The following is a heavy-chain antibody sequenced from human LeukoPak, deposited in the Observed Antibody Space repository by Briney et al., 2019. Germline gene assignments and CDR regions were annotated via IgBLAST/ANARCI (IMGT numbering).Heavy chain of an antibody. J-gene: IGHJ4*02. CDR2: ISGSGGST. CDR1: GFTFSRYA. V-gene: IGHV3-23*01. D-gene: IGHD1-26*01. Sequence: GGSLRLSCAASGFTFSRYAMSWVSQAPGKGLECVSDISGSGGSTYYADSVKGRFTISRDNSKNTLYLQMNSLRAEDTAVYYCAKDPPKWEPYDYFDYWGQGTLVTVSS. CDR3: AKDPPKWEPYDYFDY.